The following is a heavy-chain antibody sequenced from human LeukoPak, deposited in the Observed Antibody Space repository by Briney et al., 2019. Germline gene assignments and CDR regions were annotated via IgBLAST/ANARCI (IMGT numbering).Heavy chain of an antibody. V-gene: IGHV3-23*01. D-gene: IGHD3-22*01. CDR1: GFTFSRYA. Sequence: PGGSLRLSCAASGFTFSRYAMSWVRQAPGKGLEWVSAISDSGGSTNYADSVKGRFTISRDNSKNTLYLQMDSLRAEDTAIYYCAKDYRDSSGAYYYMDVWGKGTTVTGSS. J-gene: IGHJ6*03. CDR2: ISDSGGST. CDR3: AKDYRDSSGAYYYMDV.